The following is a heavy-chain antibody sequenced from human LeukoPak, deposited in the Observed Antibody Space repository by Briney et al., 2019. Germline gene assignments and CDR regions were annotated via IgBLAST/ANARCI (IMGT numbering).Heavy chain of an antibody. CDR3: AKVPKY. J-gene: IGHJ4*02. CDR1: GFTFDDYA. V-gene: IGHV3-9*01. Sequence: GGSLRLSCAASGFTFDDYAMHWVRQAPGKGLEWVSGIGWNSGGIVYADSVKGRFTISRDNSKNTLYLQMNSLRAEDTAVYYCAKVPKYWGQGTLVTVSS. CDR2: IGWNSGGI.